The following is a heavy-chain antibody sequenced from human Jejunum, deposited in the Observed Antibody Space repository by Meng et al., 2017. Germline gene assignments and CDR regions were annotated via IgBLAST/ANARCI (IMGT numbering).Heavy chain of an antibody. D-gene: IGHD3-10*02. V-gene: IGHV4-4*02. CDR1: GGSIESNHW. J-gene: IGHJ2*01. CDR2: VYHSGST. CDR3: ARADYVRYFDL. Sequence: QRRHQESGLGLVNPSATLSLTCAVSGGSIESNHWWPWTRQPPGQGLEWIGEVYHSGSTHYNPSLQSRVTISIDNSKNRFSLSLNSVTAADTAIYYCARADYVRYFDLWGRGTLVTVSS.